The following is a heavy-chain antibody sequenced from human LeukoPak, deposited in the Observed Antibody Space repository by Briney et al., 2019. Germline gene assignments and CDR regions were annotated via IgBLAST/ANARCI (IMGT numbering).Heavy chain of an antibody. CDR1: GFTFSDPY. CDR2: ISGNGYKT. Sequence: SGGSLRLSCAASGFTFSDPYMSWIRQAPGRGLEWLSYISGNGYKTYYADSVKGRFTISRDNAKNLLHLQMNSLRVEDTALYYCATDYFDTSSVPWGQGTRVTVSS. D-gene: IGHD3-22*01. J-gene: IGHJ5*02. V-gene: IGHV3-11*01. CDR3: ATDYFDTSSVP.